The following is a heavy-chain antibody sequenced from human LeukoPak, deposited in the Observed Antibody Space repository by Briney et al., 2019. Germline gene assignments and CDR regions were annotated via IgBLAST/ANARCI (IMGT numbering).Heavy chain of an antibody. CDR1: GYTFTSYG. CDR2: ISAYNGNT. CDR3: ARDAKSYNWNDVVGY. J-gene: IGHJ4*02. D-gene: IGHD1-1*01. V-gene: IGHV1-18*01. Sequence: ASVKVSCKASGYTFTSYGISWVRQAPGQGLEWMGWISAYNGNTNYAQKLQGRVTMTADTSTSTAYMELRSLRSDDTAVYYCARDAKSYNWNDVVGYWGQGTLVTVSS.